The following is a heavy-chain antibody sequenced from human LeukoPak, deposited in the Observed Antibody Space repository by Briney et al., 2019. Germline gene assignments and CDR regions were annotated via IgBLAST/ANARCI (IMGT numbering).Heavy chain of an antibody. CDR2: ISGSGGST. J-gene: IGHJ4*02. D-gene: IGHD1-14*01. V-gene: IGHV3-23*01. CDR3: AKALLGIRIALFDY. Sequence: PGGSLRLSCAASGFTFSSYAMSWVRQAPGKGLEWVSAISGSGGSTYYADSVKGRFTISRDNSKNTLYLQMNSLRAGDTAVYYCAKALLGIRIALFDYWGQGTLVTVSS. CDR1: GFTFSSYA.